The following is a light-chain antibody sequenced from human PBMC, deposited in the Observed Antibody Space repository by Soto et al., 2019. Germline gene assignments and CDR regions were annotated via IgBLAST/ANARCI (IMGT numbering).Light chain of an antibody. CDR2: DVS. Sequence: QSALTQPASVSGSPGQSITISCTGTSSDVGGYNYVSWYQQHPGIAPKLMIYDVSNRPSGISNRFSGSKSGNTASLTISGLQAEDEADYYCCSYTSSSTYVFGTGTKLTV. V-gene: IGLV2-14*01. CDR1: SSDVGGYNY. J-gene: IGLJ1*01. CDR3: CSYTSSSTYV.